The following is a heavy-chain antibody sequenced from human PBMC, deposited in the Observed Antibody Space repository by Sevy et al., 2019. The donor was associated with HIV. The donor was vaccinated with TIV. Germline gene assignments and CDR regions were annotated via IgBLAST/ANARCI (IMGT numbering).Heavy chain of an antibody. J-gene: IGHJ4*02. Sequence: GGSLRLSCAASGFTFSSYAMSWVRQAPGKGLEWVSAISGSGGSTYYADSVKGRFTISRDNSKNTLYLQMNSLRAEDTAVYYCAKDPPFAGGSSIAARPDYFDYWGQGTLVTVSS. CDR2: ISGSGGST. D-gene: IGHD6-6*01. CDR1: GFTFSSYA. CDR3: AKDPPFAGGSSIAARPDYFDY. V-gene: IGHV3-23*01.